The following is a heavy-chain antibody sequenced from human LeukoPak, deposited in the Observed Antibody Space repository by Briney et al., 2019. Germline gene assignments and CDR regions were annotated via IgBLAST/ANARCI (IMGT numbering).Heavy chain of an antibody. J-gene: IGHJ4*02. D-gene: IGHD3-22*01. CDR3: IRYYYDSSGYSVDY. V-gene: IGHV3-73*01. CDR2: IRNKASNYTT. CDR1: GFTFSDSA. Sequence: GGSLRLSCAISGFTFSDSAMHWVRQASGKGLEWVGRIRNKASNYTTAYAASVKGRVTISRDDSKKTAFLQMNNLRIEDTAVYYCIRYYYDSSGYSVDYWGQGTLVTVSS.